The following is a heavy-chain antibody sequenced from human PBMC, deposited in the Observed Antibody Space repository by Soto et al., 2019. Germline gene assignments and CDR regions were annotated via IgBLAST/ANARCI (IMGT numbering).Heavy chain of an antibody. J-gene: IGHJ4*02. D-gene: IGHD6-6*01. CDR3: AKDHSSSSFDY. Sequence: VGSLRLSCSASGFNFSSYAMTWVRQAPGKGLEWVAVITDDGSSKYYADSVKGRFTISRDNSKNTLYLQMNSLRAEDTAVYYCAKDHSSSSFDYWGQGTLVTVSS. CDR1: GFNFSSYA. V-gene: IGHV3-30*04. CDR2: ITDDGSSK.